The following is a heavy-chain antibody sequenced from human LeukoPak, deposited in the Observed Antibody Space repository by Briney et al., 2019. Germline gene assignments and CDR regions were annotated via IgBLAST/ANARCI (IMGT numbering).Heavy chain of an antibody. CDR2: IHISGNT. V-gene: IGHV4-61*09. D-gene: IGHD1-26*01. CDR3: ARVTDMWELPDLWFDP. CDR1: GGSISSGSYC. Sequence: SETLSLPCTVSGGSISSGSYCWSWIRQPAGKGLEWIGHIHISGNTNYNPSLKSRVTISVDTSKNQFSLKLSSVTAADTAVYYCARVTDMWELPDLWFDPWGQGTLVTVSS. J-gene: IGHJ5*02.